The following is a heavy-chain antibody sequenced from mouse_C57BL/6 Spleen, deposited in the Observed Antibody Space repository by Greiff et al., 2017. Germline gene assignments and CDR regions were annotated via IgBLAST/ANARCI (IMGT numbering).Heavy chain of an antibody. Sequence: VQLQQPGAELVRPGSSVKLSCKASGYTFTSYWMHWVKQRPIQGLEWIGNIDPSDSETHSNQKFNAKATLTVDKSSSPVYMQLSSLTSEDSAVYYWARSDYDSEVGFAYWGQGTLVTVSA. V-gene: IGHV1-52*01. CDR2: IDPSDSET. CDR1: GYTFTSYW. J-gene: IGHJ3*01. D-gene: IGHD2-4*01. CDR3: ARSDYDSEVGFAY.